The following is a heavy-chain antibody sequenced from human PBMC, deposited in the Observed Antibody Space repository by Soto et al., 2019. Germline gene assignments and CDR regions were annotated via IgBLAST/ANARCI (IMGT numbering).Heavy chain of an antibody. CDR3: ARKRVSGAAGGTSAFDF. V-gene: IGHV1-69*06. CDR2: IIPIFGTA. J-gene: IGHJ4*02. CDR1: GGTFSSYA. Sequence: QVQLVQSGAEVKKPGSSVKVSCKASGGTFSSYAISWVRQAPGQGLEWMGGIIPIFGTANYAQKFQGRVTITGDKFKGPGYMEVRRLGTGDTGVVFLARKRVSGAAGGTSAFDFLGQGTLVTVSS. D-gene: IGHD2-15*01.